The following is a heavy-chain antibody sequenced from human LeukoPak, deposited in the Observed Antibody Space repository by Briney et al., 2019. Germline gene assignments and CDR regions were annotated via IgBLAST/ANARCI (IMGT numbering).Heavy chain of an antibody. CDR3: ARGLGWFGDLDY. V-gene: IGHV4-30-4*08. Sequence: SETLSLTCTVSGGSISSGDYYWSWIRQPPGKGLEWIGYIYYSGSTYYNPSLKGRVTISVDTSKNQFSLKLSSVTAADTAVYYCARGLGWFGDLDYWGQGTLVTVSS. CDR1: GGSISSGDYY. D-gene: IGHD3-10*01. CDR2: IYYSGST. J-gene: IGHJ4*02.